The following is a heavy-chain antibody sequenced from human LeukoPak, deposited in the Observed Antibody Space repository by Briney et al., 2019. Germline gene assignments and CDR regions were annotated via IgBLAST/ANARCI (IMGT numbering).Heavy chain of an antibody. J-gene: IGHJ6*02. CDR3: ARDLRSHYGMDV. CDR1: EFTFSDYY. V-gene: IGHV3-11*01. Sequence: GGSLRLSCAASEFTFSDYYMSWIRQAPGKGLEWVSYISSSGSTIYYADSVKGRFTISRDNAKDSLYLQMNSLRAEDTAVYYCARDLRSHYGMDVWGQGTTVTVSS. CDR2: ISSSGSTI. D-gene: IGHD2-15*01.